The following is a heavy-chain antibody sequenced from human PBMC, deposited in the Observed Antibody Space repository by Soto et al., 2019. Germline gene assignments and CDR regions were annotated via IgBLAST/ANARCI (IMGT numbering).Heavy chain of an antibody. CDR3: ARAGYSYGYHRWFDP. J-gene: IGHJ5*02. V-gene: IGHV3-7*03. D-gene: IGHD5-18*01. CDR2: VKQDGSEK. CDR1: GFTFSSYW. Sequence: EVQLVESGGGLVQPGGSLRLSCAASGFTFSSYWMSWVRQAPGKGLEWVANVKQDGSEKYYVDSVKGRFTISRDNAKNSLYLKINSLRAEDTAVYYCARAGYSYGYHRWFDPWGQGTLVTVSS.